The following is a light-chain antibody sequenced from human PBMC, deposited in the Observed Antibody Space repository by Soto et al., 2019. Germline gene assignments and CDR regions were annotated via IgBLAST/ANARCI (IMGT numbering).Light chain of an antibody. CDR2: AAS. CDR1: QGISNY. V-gene: IGKV1-27*01. J-gene: IGKJ3*01. CDR3: QNLDSAAFT. Sequence: DIQMTQSPSSLSASLGDRVTITCRASQGISNYLAWYQQRPGKVPKLLIYAASTLQSDVPSRFSGSGSGTDFPLTISSLLPEDVATYYCQNLDSAAFTFGPGTKVDIK.